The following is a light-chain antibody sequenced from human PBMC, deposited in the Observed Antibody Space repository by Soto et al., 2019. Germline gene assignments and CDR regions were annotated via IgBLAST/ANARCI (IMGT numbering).Light chain of an antibody. CDR2: EGS. CDR1: SSDVGSYKF. V-gene: IGLV2-23*01. Sequence: QSALTQPASVSGSPGQSITISCTGTSSDVGSYKFVSWYQQHPVKAPKLMIYEGSKWPSGVSNRFSGSKSGNTASLTISGLQAEDEADYYCCSYAGSSTLVFGGGTKLTVL. CDR3: CSYAGSSTLV. J-gene: IGLJ2*01.